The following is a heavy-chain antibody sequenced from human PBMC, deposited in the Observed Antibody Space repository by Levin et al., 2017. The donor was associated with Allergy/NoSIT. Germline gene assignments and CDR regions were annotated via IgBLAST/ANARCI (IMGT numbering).Heavy chain of an antibody. D-gene: IGHD6-19*01. CDR3: ARIHHIAGAGDY. J-gene: IGHJ4*02. CDR1: GYTFTSYG. V-gene: IGHV1-18*01. Sequence: PGESLKISCKASGYTFTSYGISWVRQAPGQGLEWMGWISAYNGNTNYAQKLQGRVTMTTDTSTSTAYMELRSLRSDDTAVYYCARIHHIAGAGDYWGQGTLVTVSS. CDR2: ISAYNGNT.